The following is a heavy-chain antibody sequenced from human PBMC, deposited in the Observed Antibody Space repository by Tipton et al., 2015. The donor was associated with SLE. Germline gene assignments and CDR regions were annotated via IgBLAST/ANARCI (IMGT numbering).Heavy chain of an antibody. V-gene: IGHV3-23*01. CDR3: GKGLNFDFWSGFGMDV. J-gene: IGHJ6*02. CDR2: IRGSGSGT. D-gene: IGHD3-3*01. CDR1: GFVFGDYG. Sequence: SLRLSCTGSGFVFGDYGVSWVRQVPGKGLEWVSAIRGSGSGTYYADSVKGRFTISRDDSKNTLYLQMSSLRAEDTAIYYCGKGLNFDFWSGFGMDVWGQGTTVTVS.